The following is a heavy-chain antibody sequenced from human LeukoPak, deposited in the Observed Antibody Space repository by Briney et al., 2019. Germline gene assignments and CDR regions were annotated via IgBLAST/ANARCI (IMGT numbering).Heavy chain of an antibody. Sequence: GGSLRLSCAASGFTFRSYGMHWVRQAPGKGLEWVAVIWYDGSNTYYADSVKGRFTISRDNSKNTLYLQMNSLRAEDTAIYYCARDRSISAAGDTYWGQGTLVTVSS. CDR2: IWYDGSNT. D-gene: IGHD6-13*01. V-gene: IGHV3-33*01. CDR1: GFTFRSYG. CDR3: ARDRSISAAGDTY. J-gene: IGHJ4*02.